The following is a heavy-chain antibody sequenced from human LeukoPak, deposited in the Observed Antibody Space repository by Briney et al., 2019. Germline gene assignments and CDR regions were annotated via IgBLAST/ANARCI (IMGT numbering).Heavy chain of an antibody. J-gene: IGHJ4*02. CDR1: GFTFNSYS. CDR3: ARYERSGYHRPYYFDC. D-gene: IGHD3-22*01. CDR2: INWNGGST. V-gene: IGHV3-20*04. Sequence: PGGSLRLSCAASGFTFNSYSMNWFRQAPGKGLEWVSGINWNGGSTDYADSVEGRFTISRDNAKNSLFLQMNSLRVEDTALYYCARYERSGYHRPYYFDCWGQGTLVTVSS.